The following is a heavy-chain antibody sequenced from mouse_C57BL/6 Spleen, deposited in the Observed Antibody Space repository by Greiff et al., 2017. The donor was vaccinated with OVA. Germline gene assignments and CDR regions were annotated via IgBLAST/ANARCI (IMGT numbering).Heavy chain of an antibody. Sequence: EVHLVESGGGLVQPGGSLSLSCAASGFTFTDYYMSWVRQPPGKGLEWLGFIRTKANGYTTEYSASVKGRFTISRDNSQSILYLQMNALRAEDSATYYCARYPLTGTSYFDYWGQGTTLTVSS. CDR2: IRTKANGYTT. V-gene: IGHV7-3*01. CDR1: GFTFTDYY. CDR3: ARYPLTGTSYFDY. D-gene: IGHD4-1*01. J-gene: IGHJ2*01.